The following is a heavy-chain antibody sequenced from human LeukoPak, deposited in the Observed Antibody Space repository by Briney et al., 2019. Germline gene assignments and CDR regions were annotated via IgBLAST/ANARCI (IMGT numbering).Heavy chain of an antibody. V-gene: IGHV1-69*13. D-gene: IGHD2-15*01. CDR2: IIPIFGTA. J-gene: IGHJ4*02. CDR1: GGTFSSYA. CDR3: ARSKDIVVVVAASFDY. Sequence: SVKVSCKASGGTFSSYAISWVRQAPGQGLEWMGGIIPIFGTANYAQKFQGRVTITADESTSTAYMELSSLRSEDTAVYYCARSKDIVVVVAASFDYWGQGTLVTVSS.